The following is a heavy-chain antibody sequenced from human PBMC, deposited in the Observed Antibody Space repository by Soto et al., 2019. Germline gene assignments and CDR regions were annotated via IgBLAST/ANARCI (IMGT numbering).Heavy chain of an antibody. CDR3: ARDLRHSRRPGLDV. J-gene: IGHJ6*02. V-gene: IGHV3-48*03. CDR2: INSGGSAA. CDR1: RFSFSYYE. Sequence: GGSMEISRSACRFSFSYYEMIWVRQAPGKGLEWVSYINSGGSAAYYADSAKGRFTISRDNAKNTLYLQMNGLRSEDTAVYYCARDLRHSRRPGLDVWGQGTTVTVFS. D-gene: IGHD2-21*01.